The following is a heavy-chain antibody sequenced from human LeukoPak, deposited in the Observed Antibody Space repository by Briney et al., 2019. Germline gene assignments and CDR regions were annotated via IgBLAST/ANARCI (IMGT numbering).Heavy chain of an antibody. D-gene: IGHD2-21*02. CDR1: GFTFSSYA. CDR3: ARDRLQGTAFDY. CDR2: ISYDGSNK. J-gene: IGHJ4*02. Sequence: GGSLRLSCAASGFTFSSYAMHWVRQAPGKGLEWVAVISYDGSNKYYADSVKGRFTISRDNSKNTLYLQMNSLRAEDTAVYYCARDRLQGTAFDYWGQGTLVTVSS. V-gene: IGHV3-30-3*01.